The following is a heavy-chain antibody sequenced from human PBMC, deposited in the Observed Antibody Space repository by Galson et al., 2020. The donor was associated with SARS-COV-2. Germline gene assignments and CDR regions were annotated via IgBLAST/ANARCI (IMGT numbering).Heavy chain of an antibody. CDR1: GFNFTNYA. CDR3: AKAPPLITAFVDF. J-gene: IGHJ4*02. Sequence: GGSLRLSCAASGFNFTNYALTWVRHTPGKGLEWVSTVSRSGNTTYHAESVKGRFTISRDNSKNTLYLQMNSLRAEDTAIYYCAKAPPLITAFVDFWGQGTLVTVSS. CDR2: VSRSGNTT. D-gene: IGHD1-20*01. V-gene: IGHV3-23*01.